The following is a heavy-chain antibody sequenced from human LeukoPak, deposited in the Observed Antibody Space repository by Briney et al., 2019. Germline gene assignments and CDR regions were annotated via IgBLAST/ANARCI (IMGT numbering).Heavy chain of an antibody. CDR1: GYTFTSYY. CDR3: ARSYDILTGYNIPTY. V-gene: IGHV1-46*01. Sequence: ASVKVSCKASGYTFTSYYMHWVRQAPGQGLEWMGIINPSGGSTSYAQKFQGRVTMTRDMSTSTVYMELNSLRSEDTAVYYCARSYDILTGYNIPTYWGQGTLVTVSS. J-gene: IGHJ4*02. D-gene: IGHD3-9*01. CDR2: INPSGGST.